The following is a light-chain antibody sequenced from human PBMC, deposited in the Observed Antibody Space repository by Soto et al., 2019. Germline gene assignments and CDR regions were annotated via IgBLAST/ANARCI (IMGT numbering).Light chain of an antibody. CDR2: DII. CDR3: VSFTTSRSYV. J-gene: IGLJ1*01. V-gene: IGLV2-14*03. Sequence: QSALTQPASVSGSPGQSITISCTGTSSDVGAYIFVSWYQQHPGKAPKLMIYDIINRPSGVSNRFSGSKSDNTASLTISGLQAEDEADYYCVSFTTSRSYVFGTGTKVTVL. CDR1: SSDVGAYIF.